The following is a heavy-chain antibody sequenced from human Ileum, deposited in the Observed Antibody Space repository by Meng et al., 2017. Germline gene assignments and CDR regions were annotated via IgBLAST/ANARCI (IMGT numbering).Heavy chain of an antibody. CDR2: IHHSGKS. J-gene: IGHJ4*02. V-gene: IGHV4-4*02. CDR1: GGSVSSSNG. D-gene: IGHD2-15*01. Sequence: QGQLQGPGPRLGKPSGTLSLTCDVVGGSVSSSNGWSWARQPPGKGLEWIGEIHHSGKSNYNPSLKSRVTISVDKSKNQFSLNLKSVSAADTAVYYCVKDGDYCSDGSCYGSSMLWGQGTLVTVSS. CDR3: VKDGDYCSDGSCYGSSML.